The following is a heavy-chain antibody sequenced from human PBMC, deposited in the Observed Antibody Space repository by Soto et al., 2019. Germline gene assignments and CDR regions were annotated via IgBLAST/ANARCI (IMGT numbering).Heavy chain of an antibody. CDR2: SSFSGGGT. CDR1: GFTFSSYA. D-gene: IGHD2-15*01. V-gene: IGHV3-23*01. CDR3: VNDERILGRACFDL. J-gene: IGHJ2*01. Sequence: EEQLLESGGGLIQPGGSLRLACAASGFTFSSYAMPWVRQAPGKGLEWVSSSSFSGGGTYYADSVKGRLTISRDNSKNTLFLQMISLRGVETAVYYCVNDERILGRACFDLWCRGTLVTVSS.